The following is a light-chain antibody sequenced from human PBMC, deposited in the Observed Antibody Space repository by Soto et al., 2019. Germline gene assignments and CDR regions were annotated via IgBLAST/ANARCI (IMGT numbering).Light chain of an antibody. J-gene: IGKJ5*01. V-gene: IGKV3-15*01. CDR2: GMS. Sequence: MTQSPSILFVSPGESATLSCMRSQSVNSNYMAWDQQHPGQPPRLLIYGMSTRATGIPDRFSGSGSVTEFSLTISSLWCEEFLVYRCQQYSVSPFTFGRGTRLEIK. CDR1: QSVNSN. CDR3: QQYSVSPFT.